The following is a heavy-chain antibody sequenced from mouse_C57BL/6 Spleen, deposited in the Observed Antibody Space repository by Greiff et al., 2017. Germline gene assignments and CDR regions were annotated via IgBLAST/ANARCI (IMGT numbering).Heavy chain of an antibody. CDR3: AREDGYPFLAY. Sequence: EVQLQQSGPGLVKPSQSLSLTCSVTGYSITSGYYWNWIRQFPGNKLEWMGYISYDGSNNYNPSLKNRISITRDTSKNQFFLKLNSVTTEDTATYYCAREDGYPFLAYWGQGTLVTVSA. CDR2: ISYDGSN. CDR1: GYSITSGYY. D-gene: IGHD2-3*01. J-gene: IGHJ3*01. V-gene: IGHV3-6*01.